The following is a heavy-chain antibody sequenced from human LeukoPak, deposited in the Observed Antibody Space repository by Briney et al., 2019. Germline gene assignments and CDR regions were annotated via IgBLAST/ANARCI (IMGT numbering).Heavy chain of an antibody. CDR3: ARHGNLVVPANNYYMDV. CDR2: IYYSGST. Sequence: SETLSLTCTVSGGSISSCYWSWIRQPPGKGLEWIGYIYYSGSTNYNPSLKSRVTISVDTSKNQFSLKLSSVAAADTAVYYCARHGNLVVPANNYYMDVWGKGTTVTVSS. V-gene: IGHV4-59*08. J-gene: IGHJ6*03. CDR1: GGSISSCY. D-gene: IGHD2-2*01.